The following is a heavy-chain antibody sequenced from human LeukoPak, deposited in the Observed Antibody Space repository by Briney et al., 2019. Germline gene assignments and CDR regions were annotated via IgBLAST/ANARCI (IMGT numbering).Heavy chain of an antibody. V-gene: IGHV3-30*02. D-gene: IGHD3-22*01. Sequence: GGSLRLSCAASGFTFSSYGMHWIRQAPGKGLEWVAFIRNDGSIIYNADSVKGRFTISRDNSKNTLYLQMNSLRAEDTAVYYCAKGYYYDSSGYYYDWFDPWGQGTLVTVSS. CDR1: GFTFSSYG. J-gene: IGHJ5*02. CDR3: AKGYYYDSSGYYYDWFDP. CDR2: IRNDGSII.